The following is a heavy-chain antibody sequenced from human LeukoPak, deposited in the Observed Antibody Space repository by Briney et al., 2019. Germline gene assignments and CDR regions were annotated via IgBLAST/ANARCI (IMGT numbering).Heavy chain of an antibody. CDR1: GGSNSSYY. CDR3: ARHADDYNPFDY. V-gene: IGHV4-59*08. J-gene: IGHJ4*02. Sequence: SETLSLTCTVSGGSNSSYYWSWIRQPPGKGLEWIGYIYFTGSTKYNPSLMSRFTISVDTSKNQFSLRLSSVTAADTAVYYWARHADDYNPFDYWGQGTLVTVSS. D-gene: IGHD5-24*01. CDR2: IYFTGST.